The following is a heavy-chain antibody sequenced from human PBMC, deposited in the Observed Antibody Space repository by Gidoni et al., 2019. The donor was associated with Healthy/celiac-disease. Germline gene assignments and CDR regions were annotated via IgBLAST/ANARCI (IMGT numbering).Heavy chain of an antibody. D-gene: IGHD6-13*01. J-gene: IGHJ4*02. Sequence: EVQLVQSGAEVKTTGESLKISCKGSGYSFTSYWIGWVRQMRGKGLEWMGIIYPGDADTRYSPSFQCQVTSSDDKSISTAYRQWSSLKASDTAMYYCARQIHSSSLSAPFDDWGQGTLVTVSA. CDR1: GYSFTSYW. V-gene: IGHV5-51*01. CDR3: ARQIHSSSLSAPFDD. CDR2: IYPGDADT.